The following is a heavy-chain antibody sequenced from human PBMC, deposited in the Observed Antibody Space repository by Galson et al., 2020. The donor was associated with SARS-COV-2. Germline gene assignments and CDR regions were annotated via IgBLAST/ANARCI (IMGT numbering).Heavy chain of an antibody. CDR1: GGSISSGDYY. Sequence: SETLSLTCTVSGGSISSGDYYWSWIRQPPGKGLEWIGYIYYSGSTYYNPSLKSRVTISVDTSKNQFSLKLSSVTAADTAVYYCARTSAPIYYFDYWGQGTLVTVSS. CDR2: IYYSGST. D-gene: IGHD2-2*02. V-gene: IGHV4-30-4*01. J-gene: IGHJ4*02. CDR3: ARTSAPIYYFDY.